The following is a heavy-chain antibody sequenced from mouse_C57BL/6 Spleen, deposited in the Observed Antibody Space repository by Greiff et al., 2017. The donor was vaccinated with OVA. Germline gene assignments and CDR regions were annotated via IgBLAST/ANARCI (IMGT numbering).Heavy chain of an antibody. CDR2: IYPGSGNT. J-gene: IGHJ4*01. V-gene: IGHV1-66*01. CDR1: GYSFTSYY. CDR3: AEGGKGGYAMDY. Sequence: QVQLQQPGPELVKPGASVKISCKASGYSFTSYYIHWVKQRPGQGLEWIGWIYPGSGNTKYNEKFKGKATLTADTSSITAYMQLSSLTSEDSAVYYSAEGGKGGYAMDYWGQGTSVTVSS.